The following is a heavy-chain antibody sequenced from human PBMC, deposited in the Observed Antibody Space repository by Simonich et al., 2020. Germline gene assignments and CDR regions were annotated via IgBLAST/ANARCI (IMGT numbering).Heavy chain of an antibody. CDR1: GYTFTSYG. J-gene: IGHJ4*02. CDR2: ISAYNGNT. Sequence: QVQLVQSGAEVKKPGASVKVSCKASGYTFTSYGISGGRQAPGQGLEWMGGISAYNGNTNYAQKLQGRVTMTTDTSTSTAYMELRSLRSDDTAVYYCARASRGTWWYYYFDYWGQGTLVTVSS. D-gene: IGHD2-15*01. CDR3: ARASRGTWWYYYFDY. V-gene: IGHV1-18*01.